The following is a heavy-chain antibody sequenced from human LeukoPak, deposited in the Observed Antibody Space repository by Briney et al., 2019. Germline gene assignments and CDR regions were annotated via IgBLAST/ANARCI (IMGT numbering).Heavy chain of an antibody. CDR2: ISGSGGST. CDR1: GFTFSSCA. D-gene: IGHD3-3*01. J-gene: IGHJ4*02. V-gene: IGHV3-23*01. Sequence: GGSLRLSCAASGFTFSSCAMSWVRQAPGKGLEWVSVISGSGGSTYYADSVKGRFTISRDNSLNTLHLQMNSLRPEDTAVYYCAKRSAFYFDSWGQGTLVTVSS. CDR3: AKRSAFYFDS.